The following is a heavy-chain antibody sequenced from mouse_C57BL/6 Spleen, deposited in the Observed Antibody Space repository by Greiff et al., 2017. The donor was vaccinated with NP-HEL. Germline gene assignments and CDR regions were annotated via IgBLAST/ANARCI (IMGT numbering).Heavy chain of an antibody. V-gene: IGHV5-6*01. Sequence: EVQVVESGGDLVKPGGSLKLSCAASGFTFSSYGMSWVRQTPDKRLEWVATISSGGSYTYYPDSVKGRFTISRDNAKNTLYLQMSSLKSEDTAMYYCARPHYYGSSHDDYFDYWGQGTTLTVSS. J-gene: IGHJ2*01. CDR3: ARPHYYGSSHDDYFDY. CDR2: ISSGGSYT. D-gene: IGHD1-1*01. CDR1: GFTFSSYG.